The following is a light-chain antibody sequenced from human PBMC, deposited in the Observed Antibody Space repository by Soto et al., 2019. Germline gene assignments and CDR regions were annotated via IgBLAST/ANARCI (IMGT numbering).Light chain of an antibody. V-gene: IGKV3D-15*01. J-gene: IGKJ5*01. CDR2: GAS. CDR1: QSVSSK. CDR3: QQYYSSDT. Sequence: EQVMTQSRATLSVSPGERAPLSRRASQSVSSKLACYQQKPGQAPRRLIYGASTRATGSPARFSGSGSGTDFTLTISRLEPEDFAVYYCQQYYSSDTFGQGTRLE.